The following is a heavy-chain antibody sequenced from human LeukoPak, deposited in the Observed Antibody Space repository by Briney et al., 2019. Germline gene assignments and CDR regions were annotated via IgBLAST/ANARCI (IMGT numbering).Heavy chain of an antibody. CDR1: EYTFT. CDR2: INPNSGGT. J-gene: IGHJ3*02. V-gene: IGHV1-2*02. D-gene: IGHD6-13*01. Sequence: EASVKVSCKASEYTFTMHWVRQAPGQGLEWMGWINPNSGGTNYAQKFQGRVTMTRDTSISTAYMELSRLRSDDTAVYYCATTRGLQLYDAFDIWGQGTMVTVSS. CDR3: ATTRGLQLYDAFDI.